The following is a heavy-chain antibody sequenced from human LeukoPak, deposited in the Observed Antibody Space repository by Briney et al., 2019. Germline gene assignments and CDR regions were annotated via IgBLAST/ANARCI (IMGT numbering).Heavy chain of an antibody. J-gene: IGHJ3*02. CDR2: INHSGST. Sequence: RTGGSLRLSCIVSGFTFSAYAMSWVRQAPGKGLEWIGEINHSGSTNYNPSLKSRVTISVDTSKNQFSLKLSSVTAADTAVYYCARELRDAFDIWGQGTMVTVSS. D-gene: IGHD1-7*01. V-gene: IGHV4-34*01. CDR1: GFTFSAYA. CDR3: ARELRDAFDI.